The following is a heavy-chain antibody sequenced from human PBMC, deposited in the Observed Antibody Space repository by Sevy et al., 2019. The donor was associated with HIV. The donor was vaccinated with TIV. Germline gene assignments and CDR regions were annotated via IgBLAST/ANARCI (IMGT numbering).Heavy chain of an antibody. V-gene: IGHV3-30-3*01. J-gene: IGHJ3*02. D-gene: IGHD3-16*01. Sequence: GGSLRLSCAASGFTFSSYAMHGVRQAPCKGLEWVAVISYDGSNKYYADSVKGRFTISRDNSKNTLYLQMNSLRAEDTAVYYCARVGNYDYDDAFDIWGQGTMVTVSS. CDR3: ARVGNYDYDDAFDI. CDR2: ISYDGSNK. CDR1: GFTFSSYA.